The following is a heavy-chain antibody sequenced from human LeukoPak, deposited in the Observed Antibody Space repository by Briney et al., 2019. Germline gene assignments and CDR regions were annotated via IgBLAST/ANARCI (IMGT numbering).Heavy chain of an antibody. Sequence: PGGSLRLSCVASEFMFSKYGIHWVRQAPGKGLEWVAVISYDGRNVDYEDSVKGRFTISRDNSKNTVYLQMGSLRTEDTAVYYCAKGATTMSTADAFVLWGQGAMVTVSS. J-gene: IGHJ3*01. D-gene: IGHD4-17*01. CDR2: ISYDGRNV. CDR1: EFMFSKYG. V-gene: IGHV3-30*18. CDR3: AKGATTMSTADAFVL.